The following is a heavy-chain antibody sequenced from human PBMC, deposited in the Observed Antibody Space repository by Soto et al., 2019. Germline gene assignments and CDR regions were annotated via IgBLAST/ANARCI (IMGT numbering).Heavy chain of an antibody. CDR3: ARGAFHKYYFDS. CDR2: IKGDGSST. D-gene: IGHD6-6*01. J-gene: IGHJ4*02. V-gene: IGHV3-74*01. CDR1: GFTFSTYW. Sequence: EVQLVESGGDSVQPGGSLRLSCAASGFTFSTYWMHWVRQAPGEGLVWVSGIKGDGSSTSSADSVEGRFTISRDNAKNTVYSHMTSLRADDTAVYYNARGAFHKYYFDSWGQGTLVTVSS.